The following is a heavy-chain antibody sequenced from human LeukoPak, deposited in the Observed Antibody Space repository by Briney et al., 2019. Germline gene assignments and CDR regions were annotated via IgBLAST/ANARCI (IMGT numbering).Heavy chain of an antibody. CDR2: IYYSGST. CDR3: ARAPPSIVGASRWFDP. CDR1: GGSISSSSYY. V-gene: IGHV4-39*07. D-gene: IGHD1-26*01. Sequence: SETLSLTCTVSGGSISSSSYYWGWIRQPPGKGLEWIGSIYYSGSTYYNPSLKSRVTISVDTSKNQFSLKLSSVTAADTAVYYCARAPPSIVGASRWFDPWGQGTLVAVSS. J-gene: IGHJ5*02.